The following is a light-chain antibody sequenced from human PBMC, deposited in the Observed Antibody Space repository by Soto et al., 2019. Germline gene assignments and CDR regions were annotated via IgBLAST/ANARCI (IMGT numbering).Light chain of an antibody. V-gene: IGLV1-44*01. CDR2: SNN. CDR3: AAWDDSLNGWV. Sequence: QLVLTQPPSASGTPGQRVTISCSGSSSNIGSNTVNWYQQLPGTAPKLLIYSNNQRPSGVPDRFSGSKSGTSASLAISGLQPEAEADYYCAAWDDSLNGWVFGGGTKVTVL. J-gene: IGLJ3*02. CDR1: SSNIGSNT.